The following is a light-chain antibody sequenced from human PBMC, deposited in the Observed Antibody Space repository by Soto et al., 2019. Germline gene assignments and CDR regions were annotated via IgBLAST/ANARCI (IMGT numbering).Light chain of an antibody. J-gene: IGKJ2*01. CDR1: QDIITW. CDR3: QQANSVPYT. Sequence: DIQMTQSPSSVSASVGDSVTITCRASQDIITWLAWYQQKPGKAPKLLISAASSLQSGVPSRFSGSGSGTDFTLTISSLQPEDFATYYCQQANSVPYTFGQGAKVDIK. CDR2: AAS. V-gene: IGKV1-12*01.